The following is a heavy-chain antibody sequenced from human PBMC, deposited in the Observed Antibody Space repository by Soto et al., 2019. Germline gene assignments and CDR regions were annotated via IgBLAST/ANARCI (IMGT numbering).Heavy chain of an antibody. CDR3: AREHYDSLTGGSMDV. V-gene: IGHV4-34*01. J-gene: IGHJ6*02. CDR2: INHSGST. D-gene: IGHD3-9*01. CDR1: GRSFSGYY. Sequence: PSETLSLTCAVYGRSFSGYYWSWIRQPSGKGLEWIGEINHSGSTNYNPSLKSRVAISVDTSKNQFSLKLSSVTAADTAVYYCAREHYDSLTGGSMDVWGQGTTVTVXS.